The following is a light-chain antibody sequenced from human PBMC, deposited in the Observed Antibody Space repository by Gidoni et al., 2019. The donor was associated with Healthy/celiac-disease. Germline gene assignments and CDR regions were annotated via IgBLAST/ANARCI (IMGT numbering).Light chain of an antibody. J-gene: IGKJ4*01. CDR2: DAS. V-gene: IGKV1-13*02. CDR3: QQYDSYPLT. Sequence: PCSRSASVRDRVSHTVRASQSISSALAWYQQKPGKAPKLLIYDASSLEGGVPSRFSGSGSGTDFTLTISSLQPEDFATYYCQQYDSYPLTFGGGTKVEIK. CDR1: QSISSA.